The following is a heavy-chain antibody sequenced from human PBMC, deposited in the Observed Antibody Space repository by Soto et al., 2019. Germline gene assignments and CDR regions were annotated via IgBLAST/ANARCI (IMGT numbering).Heavy chain of an antibody. CDR1: GYSISSGGYA. CDR3: ARRGFGAHDLGYFDY. D-gene: IGHD5-12*01. J-gene: IGHJ4*02. V-gene: IGHV4-30-2*01. Sequence: SETLSLTCAVSGYSISSGGYAWSWIRQPPGKGLEWIGYIFHSGTTYYNPSLKSRVTVSVDSSKNRFSLNLTSVTAADTAVYYCARRGFGAHDLGYFDYWGQGTLVTVSS. CDR2: IFHSGTT.